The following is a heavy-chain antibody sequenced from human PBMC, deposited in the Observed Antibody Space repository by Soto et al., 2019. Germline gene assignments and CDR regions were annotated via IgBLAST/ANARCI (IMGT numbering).Heavy chain of an antibody. J-gene: IGHJ3*02. CDR3: AKANRAFTYYYDSSGYYSPIEGLDI. CDR2: ISYDGSNK. V-gene: IGHV3-30*18. Sequence: PGGSLRLSCAASGFTFSSYGMHWVRQAPGKGLEWVAVISYDGSNKYYADSVKGRFTVSRDNSKNTLYLQMNSLRAEDTAVYYCAKANRAFTYYYDSSGYYSPIEGLDIWGQGTMVTVSS. CDR1: GFTFSSYG. D-gene: IGHD3-22*01.